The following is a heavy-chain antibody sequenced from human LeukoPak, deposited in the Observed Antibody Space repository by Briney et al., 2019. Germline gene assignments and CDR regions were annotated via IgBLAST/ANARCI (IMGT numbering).Heavy chain of an antibody. J-gene: IGHJ4*02. D-gene: IGHD1-26*01. CDR1: GFTFSSYA. V-gene: IGHV3-30-3*01. CDR2: ISYDGSNK. CDR3: ARDPEWEDVDVLASRYFDY. Sequence: QAGGSLRLSCAASGFTFSSYATHWVRQAPGKGLEWVAVISYDGSNKYYADSVKGRFTISRDNSKNTLYLQMNSLRAEDTAVYYCARDPEWEDVDVLASRYFDYWGQGTLVTVSS.